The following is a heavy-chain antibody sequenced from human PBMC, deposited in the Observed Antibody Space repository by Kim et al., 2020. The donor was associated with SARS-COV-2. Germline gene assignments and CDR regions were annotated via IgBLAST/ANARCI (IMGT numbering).Heavy chain of an antibody. CDR3: ARDLYYYDSSGYHLDAFDI. V-gene: IGHV3-33*01. J-gene: IGHJ3*02. CDR2: IWYDGSNK. D-gene: IGHD3-22*01. CDR1: GFTFSSYG. Sequence: GGSLRPSCAASGFTFSSYGMHWVRQAPGKGLEWVAVIWYDGSNKYYADSVKGRFTISRDNSKNTLYLQMNSLRAEDTAVYYCARDLYYYDSSGYHLDAFDIWGQGTMVTVSS.